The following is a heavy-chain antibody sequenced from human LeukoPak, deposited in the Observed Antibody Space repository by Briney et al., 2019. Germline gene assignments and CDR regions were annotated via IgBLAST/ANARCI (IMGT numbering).Heavy chain of an antibody. J-gene: IGHJ4*02. V-gene: IGHV3-74*01. CDR1: GFTFSSYW. D-gene: IGHD1-26*01. CDR3: ARGTSGGSYDY. Sequence: GGSLRLSCAASGFTFSSYWMHWVRQAPGKGLVWVSLINSDGSSTTYADSVEGRFTISRDNAKNTMYLQMNSLRAEDTAVYSCARGTSGGSYDYWDQGTLVTVSS. CDR2: INSDGSST.